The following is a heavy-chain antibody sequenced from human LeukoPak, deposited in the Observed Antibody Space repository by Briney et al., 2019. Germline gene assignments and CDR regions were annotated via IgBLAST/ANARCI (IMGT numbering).Heavy chain of an antibody. CDR2: IIPIFGAA. CDR3: ASGAPKYCTNGVCYSDYFDY. J-gene: IGHJ4*02. CDR1: GGTFSSYA. D-gene: IGHD2-8*01. Sequence: SVKVSCRASGGTFSSYAISWVRQAPGQGLEWMGGIIPIFGAANYAQKFQGRVTITADESTSTAYMELSSLRSEDTAVYYCASGAPKYCTNGVCYSDYFDYWGQGTLVTVSS. V-gene: IGHV1-69*13.